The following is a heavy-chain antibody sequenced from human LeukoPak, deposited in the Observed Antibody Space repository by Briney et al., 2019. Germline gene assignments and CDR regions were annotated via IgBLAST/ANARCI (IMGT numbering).Heavy chain of an antibody. V-gene: IGHV3-30*04. Sequence: GGSLRLSCAASGFTFSSYVMHWVRQAPGKGLEWVAVISYDGSNKYYADSVKGRFTISRDNSKNTLYLQMNSLRAEDTAVYYCARGGSSGCFDYWSQGTLVTVSS. D-gene: IGHD6-19*01. CDR1: GFTFSSYV. CDR2: ISYDGSNK. CDR3: ARGGSSGCFDY. J-gene: IGHJ4*02.